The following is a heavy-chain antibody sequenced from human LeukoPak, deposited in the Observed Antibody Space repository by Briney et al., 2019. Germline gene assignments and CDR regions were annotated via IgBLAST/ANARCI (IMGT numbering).Heavy chain of an antibody. CDR1: GYTFTGYY. J-gene: IGHJ4*02. Sequence: ASLKVSCKASGYTFTGYYMHWVRHAPGQRLEWMVWINPNSGCTNYAQKFQCSVTMTRDTSISTAYLEPSRLRSDATAVYYRARHLGIAVAGHFDYWGQGTLLTVSS. CDR3: ARHLGIAVAGHFDY. D-gene: IGHD6-19*01. CDR2: INPNSGCT. V-gene: IGHV1-2*02.